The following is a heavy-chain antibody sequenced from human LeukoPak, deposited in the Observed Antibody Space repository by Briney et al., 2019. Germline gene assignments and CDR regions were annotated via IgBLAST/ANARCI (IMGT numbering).Heavy chain of an antibody. CDR3: ARGHSGTSDRLDP. V-gene: IGHV3-72*01. J-gene: IGHJ5*02. D-gene: IGHD1-26*01. Sequence: PGGSLRLSCAASGFTFSDHYMDWVRQAPGKGLEWVGRIRNRVDSYTTEYAASVKGRFSISRDDSKNSLYLQMNSLKIEDTAVYLCARGHSGTSDRLDPWGQGTLVTVSS. CDR2: IRNRVDSYTT. CDR1: GFTFSDHY.